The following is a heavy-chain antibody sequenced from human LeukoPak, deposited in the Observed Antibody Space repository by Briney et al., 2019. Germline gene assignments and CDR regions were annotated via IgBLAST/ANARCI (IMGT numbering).Heavy chain of an antibody. J-gene: IGHJ4*02. CDR3: ARDSTDRTKYYDFWSGYYTGPFDY. V-gene: IGHV3-48*03. CDR1: GFTFSSYE. Sequence: PGGSLRLSCAASGFTFSSYEMNWVRQAPGKGLEWVSYISSSGSTIYYADSVKGRFTISRDNAKNSLYLQMNSLRAEDTAVYNCARDSTDRTKYYDFWSGYYTGPFDYWGQGTLVTVSS. D-gene: IGHD3-3*01. CDR2: ISSSGSTI.